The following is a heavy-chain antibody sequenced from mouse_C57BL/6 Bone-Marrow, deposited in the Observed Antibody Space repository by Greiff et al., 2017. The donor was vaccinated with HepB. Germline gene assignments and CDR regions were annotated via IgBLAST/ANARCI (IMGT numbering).Heavy chain of an antibody. CDR3: ARDWGY. V-gene: IGHV1-50*01. J-gene: IGHJ2*01. CDR2: IDPSDSYT. CDR1: GYTFTSYW. Sequence: VQLQQPGAELVKPGASVKLSCKASGYTFTSYWMQWVKQRPGQGLEWIGEIDPSDSYTNYNQKFKGKATLTVDTSSSTAYMQRSSLTSEDSAVYYCARDWGYWGQGTTLTVSS.